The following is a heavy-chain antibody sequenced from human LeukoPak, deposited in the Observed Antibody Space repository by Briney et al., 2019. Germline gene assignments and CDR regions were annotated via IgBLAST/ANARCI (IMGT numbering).Heavy chain of an antibody. CDR2: IKQDGSEK. D-gene: IGHD2-8*01. CDR3: ARDDPDYCTNGVCYSPH. V-gene: IGHV3-7*01. Sequence: GGSLSLSCAASGFTFSSYWMSWVSQAPGKGLEWVANIKQDGSEKYYVDSVKGRCTISRDNAKNSLYLQMNSLRAEDTAVYYCARDDPDYCTNGVCYSPHWGQGTLVTVSS. J-gene: IGHJ4*02. CDR1: GFTFSSYW.